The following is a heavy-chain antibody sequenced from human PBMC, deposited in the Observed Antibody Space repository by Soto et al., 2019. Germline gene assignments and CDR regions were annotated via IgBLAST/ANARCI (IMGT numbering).Heavy chain of an antibody. Sequence: GGSLRLSYAASGFSVSSNYMRWVRQAPGKGLEWVSVIYSGGSTYYADSVKGRFTISRDNSKNTLYLQMNSLRAEDTAVYYCARSGGNYWFDPWAQGTLVTVSS. CDR1: GFSVSSNY. CDR3: ARSGGNYWFDP. J-gene: IGHJ5*02. D-gene: IGHD2-21*02. V-gene: IGHV3-66*01. CDR2: IYSGGST.